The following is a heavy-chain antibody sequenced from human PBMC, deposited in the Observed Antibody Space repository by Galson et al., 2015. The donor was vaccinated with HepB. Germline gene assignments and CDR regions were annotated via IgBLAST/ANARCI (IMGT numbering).Heavy chain of an antibody. CDR3: AHRLNGVEEGGTLPRCYDA. Sequence: PALVKPTQTLTLTCTFSGFSLSTNGVAVGWIRQPPGKALEWLALIYWDDDKRYSPSLKSRLTVTKDTSKNQVVLTMTTMDPMDTDTYYCAHRLNGVEEGGTLPRCYDAWGQGTLVLVPS. CDR1: GFSLSTNGVA. D-gene: IGHD2-8*01. J-gene: IGHJ5*02. CDR2: IYWDDDK. V-gene: IGHV2-5*02.